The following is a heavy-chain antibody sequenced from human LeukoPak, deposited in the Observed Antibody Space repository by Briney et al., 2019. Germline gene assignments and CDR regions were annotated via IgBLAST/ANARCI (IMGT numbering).Heavy chain of an antibody. Sequence: AGGSLRLSCAASGFTFSSDSMHWVRQAPGKGLEWVSSISSTGTYIYYADSVKGRSTISRDNAKNSLFLQMNSLRSDDTALYYCAREVMVVAATTFWYFDLWGRGTLVTVSS. CDR1: GFTFSSDS. J-gene: IGHJ2*01. CDR2: ISSTGTYI. D-gene: IGHD2-15*01. CDR3: AREVMVVAATTFWYFDL. V-gene: IGHV3-21*01.